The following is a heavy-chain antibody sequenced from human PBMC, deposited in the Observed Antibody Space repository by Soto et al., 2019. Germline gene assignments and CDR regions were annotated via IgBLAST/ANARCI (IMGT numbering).Heavy chain of an antibody. J-gene: IGHJ4*02. CDR1: GFTFGDYA. CDR3: SRVPPNNRGAPLDY. Sequence: GGSLRLSCTASGFTFGDYAMIWFRQAPGKGLEWVGFITSKAYGGTTEYAATVKGRFTISGDDSKSIAYLQMNSLKTDDTAVYYCSRVPPNNRGAPLDYWGQGTLVTVSS. CDR2: ITSKAYGGTT. D-gene: IGHD3-10*01. V-gene: IGHV3-49*03.